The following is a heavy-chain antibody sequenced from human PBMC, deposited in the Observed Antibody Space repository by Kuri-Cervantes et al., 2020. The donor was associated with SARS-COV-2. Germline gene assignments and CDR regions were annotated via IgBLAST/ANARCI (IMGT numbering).Heavy chain of an antibody. CDR3: AADRGYGDYAKLDY. Sequence: ASVKVSCKASGYTFTSYAMHWVRQAPGQRLEWMGWINAGNGNTKCSQKFQGRVTITRDMSTSTAYMELSSLRSEDTAVYYCAADRGYGDYAKLDYWGQGTLVTVSS. V-gene: IGHV1-3*01. J-gene: IGHJ4*02. D-gene: IGHD4-17*01. CDR2: INAGNGNT. CDR1: GYTFTSYA.